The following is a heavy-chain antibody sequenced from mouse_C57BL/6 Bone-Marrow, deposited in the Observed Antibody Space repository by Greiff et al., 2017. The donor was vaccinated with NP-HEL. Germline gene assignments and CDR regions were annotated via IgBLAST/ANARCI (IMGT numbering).Heavy chain of an antibody. V-gene: IGHV5-2*03. CDR2: INSDGGST. D-gene: IGHD1-1*01. CDR1: EYEFPSHD. J-gene: IGHJ4*01. CDR3: ARRDYYGSSYDAMDY. Sequence: EVELEESGGGLVQPGESLKLSCESNEYEFPSHDMSWVRKTPEKRLELVAAINSDGGSTYYPDTMERRFIISRDNTKKTLYLQMSSLRSEDTALYYCARRDYYGSSYDAMDYWGQGTSVTVSS.